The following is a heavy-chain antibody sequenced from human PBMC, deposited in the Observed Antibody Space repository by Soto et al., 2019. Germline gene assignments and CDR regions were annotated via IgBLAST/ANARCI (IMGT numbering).Heavy chain of an antibody. V-gene: IGHV3-48*02. D-gene: IGHD4-4*01. CDR1: GFSFSTST. J-gene: IGHJ6*02. Sequence: GGSLRLSCSASGFSFSTSTMNCVRQAPGKGLEWVSYISSGSTTIYYADSVKGRFTISRDNGKNSLYLQMNNLRDEDMAVYYCARVRSNDAAACYGMGVWGQGTTVTVSS. CDR3: ARVRSNDAAACYGMGV. CDR2: ISSGSTTI.